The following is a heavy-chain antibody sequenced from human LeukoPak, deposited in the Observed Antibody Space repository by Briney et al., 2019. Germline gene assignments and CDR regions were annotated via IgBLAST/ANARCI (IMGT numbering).Heavy chain of an antibody. J-gene: IGHJ4*02. CDR1: GFTFSSYI. V-gene: IGHV3-66*01. CDR2: IYSGGST. CDR3: ARDPGTYYYDI. D-gene: IGHD3-22*01. Sequence: GGSLRLSCAASGFTFSSYIMNWVRQAPGKGLEWVSVIYSGGSTYYADSVKGRFTISRDNSKNTLYLQMNSLRAEDTAVYYCARDPGTYYYDIWGQGTLVTVSS.